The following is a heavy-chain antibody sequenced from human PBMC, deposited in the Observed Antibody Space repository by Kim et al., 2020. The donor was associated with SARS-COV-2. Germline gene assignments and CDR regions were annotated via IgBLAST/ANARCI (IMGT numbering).Heavy chain of an antibody. CDR2: IYTSGST. Sequence: SETLSLTCTASGGSISSYYWSWIRQPAGKGLEWIGRIYTSGSTNYNPSLKSRVTMSVDTSKNQFSLKLSSVTAADTAVYYCASWDSYDILTGYALWGQGTLVTVSS. V-gene: IGHV4-4*07. CDR1: GGSISSYY. D-gene: IGHD3-9*01. CDR3: ASWDSYDILTGYAL. J-gene: IGHJ4*02.